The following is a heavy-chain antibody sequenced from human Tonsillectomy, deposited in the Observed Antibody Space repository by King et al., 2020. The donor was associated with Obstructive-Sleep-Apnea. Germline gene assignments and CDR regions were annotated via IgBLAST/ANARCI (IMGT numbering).Heavy chain of an antibody. Sequence: QVQLVESGGGVVQPGRSLRLSCAASGFTFSTFALHWVRQAPGKGLEWVAIISYDGSNKYYADSVKGRFTISRDNSENTLYLQMHSLRAEDTAVYYCARDNNYDILAVYYGTFDSWGQGTLVTVSS. CDR3: ARDNNYDILAVYYGTFDS. V-gene: IGHV3-30*04. D-gene: IGHD3-9*01. CDR1: GFTFSTFA. CDR2: ISYDGSNK. J-gene: IGHJ4*02.